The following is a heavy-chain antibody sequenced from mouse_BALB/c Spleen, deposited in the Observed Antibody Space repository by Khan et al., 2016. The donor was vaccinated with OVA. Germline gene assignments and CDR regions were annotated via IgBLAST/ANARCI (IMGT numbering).Heavy chain of an antibody. J-gene: IGHJ3*01. Sequence: QVRLQQSGAELARPGASVKMSCKASGYTFTTYTMHWVKQRPGQGLEWIGYINPSNGYTNYNQKFKDKSTLTADKSSSTAYMQLSSLTSDYSAVYYSAREGAYYRSDGWFSYWGQGTLVTVSA. V-gene: IGHV1-4*01. D-gene: IGHD2-14*01. CDR1: GYTFTTYT. CDR3: AREGAYYRSDGWFSY. CDR2: INPSNGYT.